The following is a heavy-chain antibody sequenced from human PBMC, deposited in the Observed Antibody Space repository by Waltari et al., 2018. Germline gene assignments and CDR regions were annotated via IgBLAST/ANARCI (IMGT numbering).Heavy chain of an antibody. J-gene: IGHJ4*02. CDR1: GFTVSSNY. CDR3: ARDLDGDYSFDY. V-gene: IGHV3-53*01. Sequence: EVQLVESGGGLIQPGGSLRLSCAASGFTVSSNYMSWVRQAPGKGLGWVSVIYSGGSTYYADSVKGRFTISRDNSKNTLYLQMNSLRAEDTAVYYCARDLDGDYSFDYWGQGTLVTVSS. CDR2: IYSGGST. D-gene: IGHD4-17*01.